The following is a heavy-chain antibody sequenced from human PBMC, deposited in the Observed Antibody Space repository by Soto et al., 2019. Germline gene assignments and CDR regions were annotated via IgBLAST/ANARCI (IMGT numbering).Heavy chain of an antibody. D-gene: IGHD6-19*01. CDR2: ISGSGGST. Sequence: EVQLLESGGGLVQPGGSLRLSCAASGFTFSSYAMSWVRQAPGKGLEWVSAISGSGGSTYYADSVKGRFTISRDNSKNTLYLQMNSLRAEDTAVYYCAKASEGGIAVAGLLDYWGQGTLVTVSS. V-gene: IGHV3-23*01. CDR1: GFTFSSYA. CDR3: AKASEGGIAVAGLLDY. J-gene: IGHJ4*02.